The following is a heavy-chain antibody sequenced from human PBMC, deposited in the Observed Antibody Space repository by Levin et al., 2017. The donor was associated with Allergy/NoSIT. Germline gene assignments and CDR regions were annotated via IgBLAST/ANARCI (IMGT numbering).Heavy chain of an antibody. CDR2: IGSDGSFI. CDR3: AREANGSFDY. V-gene: IGHV3-21*06. Sequence: GGSLRLSCVASGFTFSSFTMKWVRQAPGEGLEWVSSIGSDGSFIKYADSVKGRFTIARDNAKSSVHLQMNSLRAEDTAVYFCAREANGSFDYWGQGTLVTVSS. CDR1: GFTFSSFT. J-gene: IGHJ4*02. D-gene: IGHD1-14*01.